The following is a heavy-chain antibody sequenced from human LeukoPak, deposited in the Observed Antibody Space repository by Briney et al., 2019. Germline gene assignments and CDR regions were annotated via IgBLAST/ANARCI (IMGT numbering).Heavy chain of an antibody. D-gene: IGHD3-10*01. CDR2: INHSGYT. V-gene: IGHV4-34*01. CDR3: ARIWPDL. Sequence: SETLSLTCAVYGESFSGYFWSWIRQPPGRGLEWIGEINHSGYTNYNPSLKSRVTISVDTSKKQFSLRLNSVTAADTAVYYCARIWPDLWGRGTLVTVSS. J-gene: IGHJ2*01. CDR1: GESFSGYF.